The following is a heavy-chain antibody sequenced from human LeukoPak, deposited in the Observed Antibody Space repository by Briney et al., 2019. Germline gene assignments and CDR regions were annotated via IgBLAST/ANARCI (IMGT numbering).Heavy chain of an antibody. CDR1: GFTFSSYA. CDR3: AKVMRAGYNWNDHNWFDP. J-gene: IGHJ5*02. V-gene: IGHV3-23*01. CDR2: ISGSGGST. D-gene: IGHD1-1*01. Sequence: GGSLRLSCAASGFTFSSYAMSWVRQAPGKGLEWVSAISGSGGSTYYADSVKGRFTISGDNSKNTLYLQMNSLRAEDTAVYYCAKVMRAGYNWNDHNWFDPWGQGTLVTVSS.